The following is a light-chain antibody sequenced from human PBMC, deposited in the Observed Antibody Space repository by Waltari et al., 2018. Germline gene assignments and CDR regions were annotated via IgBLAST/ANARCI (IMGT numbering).Light chain of an antibody. J-gene: IGKJ4*01. CDR3: QQYDRSPLT. V-gene: IGKV3D-20*01. CDR2: DAY. CDR1: ESVSRSY. Sequence: EIVLRQSPATLSLSPGERATLSCGASESVSRSYLAWYQQKPGLAPRLLIYDAYFRATGVPDRFRGSGSGTDFTLTISRLEPEDFAVYYCQQYDRSPLTFGGGTKVEIK.